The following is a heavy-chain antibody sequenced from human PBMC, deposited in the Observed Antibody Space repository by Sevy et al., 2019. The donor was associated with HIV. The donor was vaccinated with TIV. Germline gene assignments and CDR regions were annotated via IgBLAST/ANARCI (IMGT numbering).Heavy chain of an antibody. CDR1: GFTFSSYA. J-gene: IGHJ6*02. CDR3: ASSYGSGNSDYYGIDV. CDR2: ISYDGSNK. Sequence: GGSLRLSCAASGFTFSSYAMHWVRQAPGKGLEWVAVISYDGSNKYYADSVKGRFTISRDNSKNTLYLQMNSLRAEDTAVYYCASSYGSGNSDYYGIDVWGQGTTVTVSS. V-gene: IGHV3-30-3*01. D-gene: IGHD3-10*01.